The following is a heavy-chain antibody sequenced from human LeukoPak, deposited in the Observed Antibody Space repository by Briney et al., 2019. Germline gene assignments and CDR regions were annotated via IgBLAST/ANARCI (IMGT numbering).Heavy chain of an antibody. D-gene: IGHD3-22*01. Sequence: PGRSLRLSCAASGFTFSSYGMHWVRQAPGKGLEWVAFIRYDGSNKYYADSVKGRFTISRDNSKNTLYLQMNSLRAEDTAVYYCASPTRHYYDSSGYLRWGQGTLVTVSS. CDR1: GFTFSSYG. V-gene: IGHV3-30*02. CDR2: IRYDGSNK. CDR3: ASPTRHYYDSSGYLR. J-gene: IGHJ4*02.